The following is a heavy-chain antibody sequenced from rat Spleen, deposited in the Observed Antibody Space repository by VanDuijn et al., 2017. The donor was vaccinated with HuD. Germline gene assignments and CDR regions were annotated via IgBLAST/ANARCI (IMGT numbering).Heavy chain of an antibody. D-gene: IGHD4-5*01. J-gene: IGHJ4*01. CDR3: ARHGRGKTTYYYVMDA. Sequence: EVQLQESGPGLVKPSQSLSLTCSVTGYSITSNYWGWIRQFPGNKMEWMGYISYSGTTSYNPSLKSRISITRDTSKNQFFLQLNSVTTEDTATYYCARHGRGKTTYYYVMDAWGQGASVTVSS. CDR2: ISYSGTT. V-gene: IGHV3-1*01. CDR1: GYSITSNY.